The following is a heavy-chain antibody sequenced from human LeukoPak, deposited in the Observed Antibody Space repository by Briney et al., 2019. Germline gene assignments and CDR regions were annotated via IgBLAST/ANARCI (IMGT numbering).Heavy chain of an antibody. CDR1: GYTFTGYY. CDR3: ARAERIAAAGIKGDYYHMDV. D-gene: IGHD6-13*01. V-gene: IGHV1-2*02. J-gene: IGHJ6*03. Sequence: ASMKVSCKASGYTFTGYYMHWVRQAPGQGLEWMGWINPNSGGTNYAQKFQGRVTMTRDTSISTAYMELSRLRSDDTAVYYCARAERIAAAGIKGDYYHMDVWGKGTTVTVSS. CDR2: INPNSGGT.